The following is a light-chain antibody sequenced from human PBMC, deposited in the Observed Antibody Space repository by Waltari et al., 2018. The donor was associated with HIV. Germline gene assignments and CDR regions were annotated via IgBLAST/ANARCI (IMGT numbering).Light chain of an antibody. CDR3: AAWDDNLNGYV. V-gene: IGLV1-44*01. CDR2: SLN. J-gene: IGLJ1*01. CDR1: SSNIGGNT. Sequence: QSVLTQPPPASGTPGPRVIVSCSGSSSNIGGNTVKWYQLLPGAAPRLLIHSLNQRPSGVPDRFSGSKSGASASLAISGLQSEDEADYYCAAWDDNLNGYVFGSGTKVTVL.